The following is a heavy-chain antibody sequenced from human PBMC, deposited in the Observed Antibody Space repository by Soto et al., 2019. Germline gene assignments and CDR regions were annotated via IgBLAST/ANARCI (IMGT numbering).Heavy chain of an antibody. J-gene: IGHJ5*02. Sequence: QVQLVQSGAEVKKPGASVKVSCKASGYTFTSYGISWVRQAPGQGLEWMGWISAYSGNTKYAQKLQGRVTMTTDTSKSTAYMELRSLRSDDTAVYYCATHCSSTICQPGYWFDPWGQGTLVTVSS. V-gene: IGHV1-18*01. CDR3: ATHCSSTICQPGYWFDP. CDR2: ISAYSGNT. D-gene: IGHD2-2*01. CDR1: GYTFTSYG.